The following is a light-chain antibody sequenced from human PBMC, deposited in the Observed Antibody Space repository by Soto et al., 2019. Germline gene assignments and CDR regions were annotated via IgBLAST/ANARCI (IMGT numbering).Light chain of an antibody. CDR1: QSVEKY. Sequence: EVVLTQSPATLSLSPGERAIRSCRASQSVEKYLVWYQQKPGQAPRLLIYDTSNRATGIPARFSGSGSETDFTLTISSLEPEDFAVYYCQQRKHWPPLTFGGGTKVELK. V-gene: IGKV3-11*01. J-gene: IGKJ4*01. CDR3: QQRKHWPPLT. CDR2: DTS.